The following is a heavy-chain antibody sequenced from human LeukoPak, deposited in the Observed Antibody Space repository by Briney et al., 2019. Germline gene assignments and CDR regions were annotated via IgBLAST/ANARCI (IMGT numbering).Heavy chain of an antibody. J-gene: IGHJ4*02. CDR1: GGTFSSYA. Sequence: GASVKVSCKASGGTFSSYAISWVRQAPGQGLEWMGRIIPILGIANYAQKFQGRVTITADKSTSTAYMELSSLRSEDTAVYYCARGGSWDYCDSSGYHPLDYWGQGTLVTVSS. CDR3: ARGGSWDYCDSSGYHPLDY. D-gene: IGHD3-22*01. CDR2: IIPILGIA. V-gene: IGHV1-69*04.